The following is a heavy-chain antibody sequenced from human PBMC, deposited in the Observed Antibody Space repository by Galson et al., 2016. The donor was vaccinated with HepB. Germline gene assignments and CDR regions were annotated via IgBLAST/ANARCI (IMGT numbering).Heavy chain of an antibody. Sequence: SLRLSCAASGFPFSNYWMHWVRQAPGKGPVWVSRINSDGSSTTYADFVKGRFTISRDNAKNTLYLQMNSPRAEDTALYYCTRVHREGIAAAGLQIWGQGTLVIVSS. CDR2: INSDGSST. J-gene: IGHJ4*02. V-gene: IGHV3-74*01. CDR1: GFPFSNYW. D-gene: IGHD6-13*01. CDR3: TRVHREGIAAAGLQI.